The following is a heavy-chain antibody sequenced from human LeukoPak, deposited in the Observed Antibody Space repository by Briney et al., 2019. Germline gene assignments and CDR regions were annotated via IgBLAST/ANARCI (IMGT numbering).Heavy chain of an antibody. J-gene: IGHJ5*02. V-gene: IGHV4-30-2*01. CDR1: GGSISSGGYS. D-gene: IGHD3-9*01. Sequence: PSQTLSLTCAVSGGSISSGGYSWSWIRQPPGKGLEWIGYIYHSGSTYYNPSLKSRVTISVDRSKNQFSLKLSSVTAADTAGYYCARGKTGYYDILTGDNWFDPWGQGPLVTVSS. CDR2: IYHSGST. CDR3: ARGKTGYYDILTGDNWFDP.